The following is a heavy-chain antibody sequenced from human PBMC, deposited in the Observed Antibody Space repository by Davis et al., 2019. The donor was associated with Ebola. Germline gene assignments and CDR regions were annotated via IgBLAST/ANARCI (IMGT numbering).Heavy chain of an antibody. CDR1: GFTFSSYE. V-gene: IGHV3-48*03. J-gene: IGHJ5*02. CDR3: ARESFDFWSGYSNWFDP. CDR2: ISSSGSTI. Sequence: PGGSLRLSCAASGFTFSSYEMNWVRQAPGKGLEWVSYISSSGSTIYYADSVKGRFTISRDNAKNSLYLQMNSLRAEDTAVYYCARESFDFWSGYSNWFDPWGQGTLVTVSS. D-gene: IGHD3-3*01.